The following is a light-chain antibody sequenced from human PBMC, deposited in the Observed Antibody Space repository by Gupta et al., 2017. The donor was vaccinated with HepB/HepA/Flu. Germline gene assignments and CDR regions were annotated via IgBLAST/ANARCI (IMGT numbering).Light chain of an antibody. Sequence: EIVMTQSPATLSVSPGERATLSCRASQSLITDLAWYQQKPGQAPRLVVYGASTRAIGIPDRFSGSGPGTDFTLTINSLQSADFAVYYCQQYTKWPLTFGQGTRLDIK. V-gene: IGKV3-15*01. CDR3: QQYTKWPLT. J-gene: IGKJ5*01. CDR2: GAS. CDR1: QSLITD.